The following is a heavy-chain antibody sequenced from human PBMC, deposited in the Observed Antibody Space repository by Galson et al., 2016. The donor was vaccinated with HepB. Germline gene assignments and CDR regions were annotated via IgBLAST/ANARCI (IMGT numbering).Heavy chain of an antibody. V-gene: IGHV4-34*01. Sequence: SETLSLTCAVYGGSLSGYYWSWIRQSPGKGMEWIGEINYSGGANYNPSLKRRVTISIDTSKNQFSLKVRSVTAADTAVYYCARAVITIFGHMDVWGQGTAVTVSS. J-gene: IGHJ6*02. D-gene: IGHD3-3*01. CDR1: GGSLSGYY. CDR2: INYSGGA. CDR3: ARAVITIFGHMDV.